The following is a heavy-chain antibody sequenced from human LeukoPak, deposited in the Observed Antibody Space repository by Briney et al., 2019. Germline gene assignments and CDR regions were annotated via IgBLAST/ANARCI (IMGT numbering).Heavy chain of an antibody. V-gene: IGHV4-34*01. J-gene: IGHJ5*02. CDR3: ARRGRYCSGGSCYLGGYNWFDP. Sequence: PSETLSLTCAVYGGSFSGYYWSWIRQPPGKGLEWIGEINHSGSTNYNPSLKSRVTISVDTSKKQFSLKLSSVTAADPAVYYCARRGRYCSGGSCYLGGYNWFDPWGQGTLVTVSS. CDR1: GGSFSGYY. D-gene: IGHD2-15*01. CDR2: INHSGST.